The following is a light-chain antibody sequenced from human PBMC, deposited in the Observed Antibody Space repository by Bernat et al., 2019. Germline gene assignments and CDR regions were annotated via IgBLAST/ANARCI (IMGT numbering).Light chain of an antibody. CDR1: YLGSKY. V-gene: IGLV3-1*01. CDR2: QDD. CDR3: QAWDSSTGV. J-gene: IGLJ3*02. Sequence: SYDLTQPPSMSVSPGQTARITCSGAYLGSKYTCWYRQKPGQSPVVVIYQDDKRPSGIPERFSGSHSGNTATLTISGAQAMDEAEYYCQAWDSSTGVFGGGTKLTVL.